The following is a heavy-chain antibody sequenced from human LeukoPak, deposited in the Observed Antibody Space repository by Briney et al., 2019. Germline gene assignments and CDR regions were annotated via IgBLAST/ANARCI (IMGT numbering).Heavy chain of an antibody. V-gene: IGHV4-59*01. D-gene: IGHD5-24*01. Sequence: SETLSLTCTVSGGPIRSYYWSWIRQPPGKGLEWIGYIYYSGSTNYNPSLKSRVTVSVDTSNNQFSLKLSSVTAADTAVYYCARDNRDAYNLDYWGQGTLVTVSS. CDR3: ARDNRDAYNLDY. J-gene: IGHJ4*02. CDR1: GGPIRSYY. CDR2: IYYSGST.